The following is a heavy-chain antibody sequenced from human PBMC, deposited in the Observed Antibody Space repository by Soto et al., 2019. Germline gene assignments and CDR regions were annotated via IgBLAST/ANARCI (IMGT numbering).Heavy chain of an antibody. Sequence: QVQLVQSGAEVKKPGASVKVSCKASGYTFTNYDINWVRQATGQGLEWVGWMTPISGDTGYAQNFQGRVTITRATPSSTAYLELSSLTSEDTAVYYCARNLYNTGSFDHWGQGTLVTVPS. CDR1: GYTFTNYD. V-gene: IGHV1-8*03. CDR3: ARNLYNTGSFDH. D-gene: IGHD3-10*01. CDR2: MTPISGDT. J-gene: IGHJ4*02.